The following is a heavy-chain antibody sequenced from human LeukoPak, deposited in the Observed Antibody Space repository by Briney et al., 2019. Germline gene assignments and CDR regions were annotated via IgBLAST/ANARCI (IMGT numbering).Heavy chain of an antibody. Sequence: SSETLSLTCAVPGGSLSAYYWSWIRQPPGKGLEWIGEVNHSGSANYNPSLKSRVTMSVDTSKNQFSLKLSSVTAADTAVYYCARSPRYCSGGSCYFLHYWGQGTLVTVSS. CDR1: GGSLSAYY. CDR2: VNHSGSA. D-gene: IGHD2-15*01. CDR3: ARSPRYCSGGSCYFLHY. J-gene: IGHJ4*02. V-gene: IGHV4-34*01.